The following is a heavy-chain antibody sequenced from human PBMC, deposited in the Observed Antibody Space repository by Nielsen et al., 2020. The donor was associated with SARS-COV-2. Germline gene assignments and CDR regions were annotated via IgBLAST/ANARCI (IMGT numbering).Heavy chain of an antibody. Sequence: GGSLRLSCAASGFTFSRYAMHWVRQTPGKGLEWVAVISYDGNNNYYAASVKGRFTISRDSSKNTLYLQMNSLRAEDTAVYYCARDAGIAVAGSYFDAWGQGTLVTVSS. CDR1: GFTFSRYA. D-gene: IGHD6-19*01. J-gene: IGHJ4*02. CDR3: ARDAGIAVAGSYFDA. V-gene: IGHV3-30-3*01. CDR2: ISYDGNNN.